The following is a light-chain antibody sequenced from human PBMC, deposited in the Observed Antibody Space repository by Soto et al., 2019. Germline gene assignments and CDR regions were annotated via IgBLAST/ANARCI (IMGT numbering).Light chain of an antibody. CDR3: PKYNSAPWT. Sequence: DIQMTQSPSSLSASVGDRVTITCRASQGISNYLAWYQKKPGKVPKLLIYAASTLQSGVPSRSSGSGSGTDFSLTMSSLQPEDVATYYCPKYNSAPWTFGQGTKVEIK. J-gene: IGKJ1*01. V-gene: IGKV1-27*01. CDR2: AAS. CDR1: QGISNY.